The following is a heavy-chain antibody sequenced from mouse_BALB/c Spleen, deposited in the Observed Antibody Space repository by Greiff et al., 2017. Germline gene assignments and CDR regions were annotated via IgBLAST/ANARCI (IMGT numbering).Heavy chain of an antibody. CDR3: ARPGAMDY. CDR1: GFAFSSYD. V-gene: IGHV5-12-1*01. Sequence: EVQRVESGGGLVKPGGSLKLSCAASGFAFSSYDMSWVRQTPEKRLEWVAYISSGGGSTYYPDTVKGRFTISRDNAKNTLYLQMSSLKSEDTAMYYCARPGAMDYWGQGTSVTVSS. CDR2: ISSGGGST. J-gene: IGHJ4*01.